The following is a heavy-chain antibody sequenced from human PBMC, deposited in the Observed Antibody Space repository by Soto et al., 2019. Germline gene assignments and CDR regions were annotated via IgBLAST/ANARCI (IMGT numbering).Heavy chain of an antibody. Sequence: GEALKISCKGSGYSFTSYWIGWVRQMPGKGLEWMGIIYPGDSDTRYSPSFQGQVTISADKSISTAYLQWSSLKASDTAMYYCARRSIAARPLYYYYYGMDVWGQGTTVTSP. J-gene: IGHJ6*02. CDR3: ARRSIAARPLYYYYYGMDV. CDR1: GYSFTSYW. V-gene: IGHV5-51*01. CDR2: IYPGDSDT. D-gene: IGHD6-6*01.